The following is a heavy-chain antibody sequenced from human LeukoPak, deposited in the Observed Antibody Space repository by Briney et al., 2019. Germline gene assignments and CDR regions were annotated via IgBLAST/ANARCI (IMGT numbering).Heavy chain of an antibody. CDR1: GFTFSSYA. CDR2: ISYDGSNK. D-gene: IGHD3-10*01. Sequence: PGRSLRLSCAASGFTFSSYAMHWVRQAPGKGLEWVAVISYDGSNKYYADSVKGRFTISRDNSKNTLYLQMNSLRAEDTAVYYCAKSRYNYYGSGSTIDYWGQGTLVTVSS. CDR3: AKSRYNYYGSGSTIDY. V-gene: IGHV3-30*04. J-gene: IGHJ4*02.